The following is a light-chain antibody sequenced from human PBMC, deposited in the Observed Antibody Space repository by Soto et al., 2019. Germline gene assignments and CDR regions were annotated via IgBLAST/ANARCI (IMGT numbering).Light chain of an antibody. CDR3: QQYNDWPPIT. CDR1: QSVSSN. V-gene: IGKV3D-15*01. CDR2: GAS. J-gene: IGKJ4*01. Sequence: EIVMTQFPATLSVSPGERATLSCRASQSVSSNLAWYQQKPGQAPRLLIYGASNRATGIPDRFTGRGSGTEFTLTISSLQSEDSAVYFCQQYNDWPPITFGGGTKVDIK.